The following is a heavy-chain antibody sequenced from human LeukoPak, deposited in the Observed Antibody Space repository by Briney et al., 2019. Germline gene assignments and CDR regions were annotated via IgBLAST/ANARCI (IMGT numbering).Heavy chain of an antibody. J-gene: IGHJ6*02. CDR1: GFTFSSYW. D-gene: IGHD3-3*01. Sequence: DPGGSLRLSCAASGFTFSSYWMSWVRQAPGKGLEWVANIKQDGSEKYYVDPVKGRFTISRDNAKNSLYLQMNSLRAEDTAVYYCAKGRSRWSDYYDFWSGPQRTYYYYGMDVWGQGTTVTVSS. V-gene: IGHV3-7*03. CDR2: IKQDGSEK. CDR3: AKGRSRWSDYYDFWSGPQRTYYYYGMDV.